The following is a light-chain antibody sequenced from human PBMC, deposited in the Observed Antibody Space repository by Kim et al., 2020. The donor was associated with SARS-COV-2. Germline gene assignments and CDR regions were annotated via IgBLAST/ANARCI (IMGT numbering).Light chain of an antibody. V-gene: IGLV2-14*01. Sequence: QSALTQPASVSGSPGQSITISCTGTSSDVGGYNYVSWYQKHPGKAPKLMIYDVSKRPSGVSNRFSGSKSGNTASLTISGLQAEDEADYYCSSYTSSGVYVFGTGTKVTVL. CDR2: DVS. CDR3: SSYTSSGVYV. CDR1: SSDVGGYNY. J-gene: IGLJ1*01.